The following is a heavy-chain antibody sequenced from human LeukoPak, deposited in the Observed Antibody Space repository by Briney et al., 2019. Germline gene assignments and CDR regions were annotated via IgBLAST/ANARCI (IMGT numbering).Heavy chain of an antibody. V-gene: IGHV3-53*01. Sequence: GGSLRLSCAASGLTVSSNYMSWVRQAPREGLYWVSVINSGSSTYYADSVKGRFTISRDNSKNTLYLQMNSLRAEDTAVYYCARGGDSSGSVRTAFDIWGQGTMVTVSS. D-gene: IGHD3-22*01. CDR2: INSGSST. CDR3: ARGGDSSGSVRTAFDI. CDR1: GLTVSSNY. J-gene: IGHJ3*02.